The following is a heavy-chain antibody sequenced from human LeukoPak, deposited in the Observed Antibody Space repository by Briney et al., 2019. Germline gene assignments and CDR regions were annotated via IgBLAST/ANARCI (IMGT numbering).Heavy chain of an antibody. J-gene: IGHJ6*02. CDR3: ARKEGSNYYYYGMDV. CDR1: GFTFSSYA. D-gene: IGHD3-10*01. Sequence: PGGSLRLSYAASGFTFSSYAMSWVRQAPGKGLEWVSYISSSGSTIYYADSVKGRFTISRDNAKNSLYLQMNSLRAEDTAVYYCARKEGSNYYYYGMDVWGQGTTVTVSS. V-gene: IGHV3-48*04. CDR2: ISSSGSTI.